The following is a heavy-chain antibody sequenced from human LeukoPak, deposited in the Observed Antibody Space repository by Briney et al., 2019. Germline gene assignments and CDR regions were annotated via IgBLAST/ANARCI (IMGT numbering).Heavy chain of an antibody. CDR1: GGSISSGGYY. J-gene: IGHJ4*02. CDR3: AREHSSGYYY. CDR2: IYYSGST. V-gene: IGHV4-31*03. Sequence: SETLSLTCTVSGGSISSGGYYWSWIRQHPGTGLEWIGYIYYSGSTYYNPSLKSRVTISVDTSKNQFSLKLSSMTAADTAVYYCAREHSSGYYYWGQGTQVTVSS. D-gene: IGHD3-22*01.